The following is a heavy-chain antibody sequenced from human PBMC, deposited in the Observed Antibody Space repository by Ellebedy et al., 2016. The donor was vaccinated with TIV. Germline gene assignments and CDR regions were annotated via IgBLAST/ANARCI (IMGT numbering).Heavy chain of an antibody. CDR2: IYSGGST. J-gene: IGHJ4*02. V-gene: IGHV3-53*01. CDR3: VRGDTSACLGLFLEH. D-gene: IGHD6-19*01. Sequence: GESLKISXAATGFSVGSNYMNWVRQAPGKGLEWVSVIYSGGSTYYADSVKGRFTISSDNSKNTFYLQMKSLRADDTAVYYSVRGDTSACLGLFLEHWGKGTLVTVSS. CDR1: GFSVGSNY.